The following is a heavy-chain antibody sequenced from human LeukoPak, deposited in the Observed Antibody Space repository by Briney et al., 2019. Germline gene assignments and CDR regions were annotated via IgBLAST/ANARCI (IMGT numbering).Heavy chain of an antibody. Sequence: SETLSLTCSVSGDSISSADYFWSWIRHQPGKGLEWIGFIYYTQTTYYKPSLKSRITISIDTSKTHSSLKLSSVTAAHTAVYYCARQRVTASGYSWFDPWGQGTLVTVSS. CDR3: ARQRVTASGYSWFDP. V-gene: IGHV4-31*03. J-gene: IGHJ5*02. CDR2: IYYTQTT. CDR1: GDSISSADYF. D-gene: IGHD2-21*02.